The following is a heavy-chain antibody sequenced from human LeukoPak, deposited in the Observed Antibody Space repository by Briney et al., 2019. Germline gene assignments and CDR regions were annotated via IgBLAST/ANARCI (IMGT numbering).Heavy chain of an antibody. V-gene: IGHV3-49*03. D-gene: IGHD5-12*01. CDR2: IRSKIYGGTT. CDR3: VRYSGDADY. J-gene: IGHJ4*02. Sequence: PGGSLRLSCTASGFTFDNYAMSWFRQAPGKGVEWVGFIRSKIYGGTTEYAASVKGRFTISRDDSKSIAYLQMTSLKSEDTAVYYCVRYSGDADYWGQGTLVIVSS. CDR1: GFTFDNYA.